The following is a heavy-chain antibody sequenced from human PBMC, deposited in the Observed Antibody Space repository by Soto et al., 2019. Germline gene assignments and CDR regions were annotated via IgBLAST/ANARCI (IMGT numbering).Heavy chain of an antibody. J-gene: IGHJ6*03. D-gene: IGHD3-3*01. Sequence: SETLCLTCTVSGGSIISGSYYWGWIRQPPGKGLEWIGSIYYSGSTYYNPSLKSRVTISVDTSKNQFSLRLSSVTAADTAVYYCARHDYDFWSGSPPNXYMDVWGKGTTVT. V-gene: IGHV4-39*01. CDR2: IYYSGST. CDR1: GGSIISGSYY. CDR3: ARHDYDFWSGSPPNXYMDV.